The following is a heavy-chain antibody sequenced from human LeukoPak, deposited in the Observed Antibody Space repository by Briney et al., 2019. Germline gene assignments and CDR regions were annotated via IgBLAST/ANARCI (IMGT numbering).Heavy chain of an antibody. CDR2: ISYDGSNK. CDR3: ARENPNYYDSSTPQAPPDY. D-gene: IGHD3-22*01. V-gene: IGHV3-30-3*01. J-gene: IGHJ4*02. CDR1: GFTFSSYA. Sequence: PGGSLRLSCAASGFTFSSYAMHWVRQAPGKGLEWVAVISYDGSNKYYADSVKGRFTISRDNSKNTLYLQMNSLRAVDTAVYYCARENPNYYDSSTPQAPPDYWGQGTLVTVSS.